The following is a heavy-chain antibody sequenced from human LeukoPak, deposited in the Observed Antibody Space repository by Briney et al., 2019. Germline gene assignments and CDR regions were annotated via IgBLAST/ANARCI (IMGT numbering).Heavy chain of an antibody. CDR2: IVPILGTA. D-gene: IGHD6-19*01. J-gene: IGHJ4*02. Sequence: GSSVKVSCKASGGTFSTYAISWVRQAPGQGLEWVGRIVPILGTANYAQNFQGRVTITADKSTSTAYMELISLRSEDTAVYYCARELERIAVAFLALWGQGTLVTVSS. CDR1: GGTFSTYA. CDR3: ARELERIAVAFLAL. V-gene: IGHV1-69*04.